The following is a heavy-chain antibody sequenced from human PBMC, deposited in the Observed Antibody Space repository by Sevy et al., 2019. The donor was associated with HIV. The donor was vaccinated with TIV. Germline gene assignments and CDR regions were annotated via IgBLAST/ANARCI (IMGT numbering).Heavy chain of an antibody. J-gene: IGHJ4*02. CDR3: ATTKDFYDSSGCPFDY. Sequence: ASVKVSCKVSGYTLTGLSMHWVRQAPGKGLEWMGSFDLEDRETIYAQNFQGRVTMTEDTSTDTAYMELSSLRAEDTAVYFCATTKDFYDSSGCPFDYWGQGTLVTVSS. D-gene: IGHD3-22*01. CDR1: GYTLTGLS. V-gene: IGHV1-24*01. CDR2: FDLEDRET.